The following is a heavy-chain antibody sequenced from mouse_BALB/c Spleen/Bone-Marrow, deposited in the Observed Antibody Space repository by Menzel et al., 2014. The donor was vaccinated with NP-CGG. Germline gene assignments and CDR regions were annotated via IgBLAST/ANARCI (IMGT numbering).Heavy chain of an antibody. CDR3: ARQGYYGSSDY. CDR1: GFDFSSYW. Sequence: EVQLVESGGGLAQPGGSLKLSCAASGFDFSSYWMSWVRQAPGKGLEWIGEINPDSSTINYTPSLKDKFIISRDNAKNTLYLQMSKVRSEDTALYYCARQGYYGSSDYWGQGTTLTVSS. J-gene: IGHJ2*01. V-gene: IGHV4-1*02. CDR2: INPDSSTI. D-gene: IGHD1-1*01.